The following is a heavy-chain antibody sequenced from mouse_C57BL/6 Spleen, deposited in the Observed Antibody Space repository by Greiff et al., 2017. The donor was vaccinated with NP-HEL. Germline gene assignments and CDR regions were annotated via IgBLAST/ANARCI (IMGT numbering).Heavy chain of an antibody. V-gene: IGHV2-3*01. Sequence: VKLVESGPGLVAPSQCLSITCTVSGFSLTSYGVSWVRQPPGKGLEWLGVIWGDGSTNYHSALISSLSISKDNYKGQVILKLNSLQADDTATYYCAKIHWDGYFDYWGQGTTLTVSA. J-gene: IGHJ2*01. D-gene: IGHD4-1*01. CDR1: GFSLTSYG. CDR3: AKIHWDGYFDY. CDR2: IWGDGST.